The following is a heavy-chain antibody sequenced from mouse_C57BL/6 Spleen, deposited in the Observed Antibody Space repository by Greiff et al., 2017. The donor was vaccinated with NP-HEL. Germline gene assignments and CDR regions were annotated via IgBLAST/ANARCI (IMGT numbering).Heavy chain of an antibody. CDR2: IWGGGST. Sequence: VQLVESGPGLVAPSQSLSITCTVSGFSLTSYGVDWVRQPPGKGLEWLGGIWGGGSTNNNSAHMSRLSISKDNSKSQVFLKMNSLQTDDTAMYYGAKHGGPYYGSSGAMDYWGQGTSVTVSS. V-gene: IGHV2-9*01. CDR3: AKHGGPYYGSSGAMDY. D-gene: IGHD1-1*01. J-gene: IGHJ4*01. CDR1: GFSLTSYG.